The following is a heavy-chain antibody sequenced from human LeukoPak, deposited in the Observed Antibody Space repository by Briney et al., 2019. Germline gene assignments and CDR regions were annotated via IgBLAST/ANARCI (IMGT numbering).Heavy chain of an antibody. CDR1: GFTFSSYG. Sequence: PGRSLRLSCAASGFTFSSYGMHWVRQAPGKGLEWVAVISYDGSNKYYADSVKGRFTISRDNAKNSLYLQMNSLRAEDTAVYYCARDCHDILTGYSPTPDYWGQGTLVTVSS. CDR3: ARDCHDILTGYSPTPDY. J-gene: IGHJ4*02. D-gene: IGHD3-9*01. V-gene: IGHV3-30*03. CDR2: ISYDGSNK.